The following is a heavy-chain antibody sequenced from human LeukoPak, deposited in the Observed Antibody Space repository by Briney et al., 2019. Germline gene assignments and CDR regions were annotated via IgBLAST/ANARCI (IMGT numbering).Heavy chain of an antibody. CDR3: ARGGGGLPTQNYYYYYYMDV. V-gene: IGHV1-69*13. CDR2: IIPIFGTA. CDR1: GGTFSRYT. J-gene: IGHJ6*03. D-gene: IGHD5/OR15-5a*01. Sequence: GASVKVSCKASGGTFSRYTISWVRQAPGQRLEWMGGIIPIFGTANYAQKFQGRVTITADESTSTAYMELSSLRSEDTAVYYCARGGGGLPTQNYYYYYYMDVWGKGTTVTISS.